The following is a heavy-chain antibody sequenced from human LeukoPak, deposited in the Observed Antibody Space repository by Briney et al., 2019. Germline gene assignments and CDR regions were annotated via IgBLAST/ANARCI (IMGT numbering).Heavy chain of an antibody. D-gene: IGHD1-14*01. CDR3: AKDAAGLDY. CDR2: ISWNSGSL. V-gene: IGHV3-9*03. CDR1: GFTFDDYA. J-gene: IGHJ4*02. Sequence: GRSLRLSCAASGFTFDDYAMHWVRQAPGKGLEWVSGISWNSGSLGYADSVKGRFTISRDNAKNSLYLQMNSLRAEDMALYYCAKDAAGLDYWGQGTLVTVSS.